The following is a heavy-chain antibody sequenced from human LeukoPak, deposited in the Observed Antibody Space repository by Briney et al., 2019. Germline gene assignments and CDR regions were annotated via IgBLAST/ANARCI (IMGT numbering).Heavy chain of an antibody. Sequence: GGFLRLSCAASGFTFSSYAMSWVRQAPGKGLERVSAISGSGGSTYYADSVKGRFTISRDNSKNTLYLQMNSLRAEDTAVYYCAKGLEDRGYCSGGSCYSAFDYWGQGTLVTVSS. V-gene: IGHV3-23*01. D-gene: IGHD2-15*01. J-gene: IGHJ4*02. CDR3: AKGLEDRGYCSGGSCYSAFDY. CDR1: GFTFSSYA. CDR2: ISGSGGST.